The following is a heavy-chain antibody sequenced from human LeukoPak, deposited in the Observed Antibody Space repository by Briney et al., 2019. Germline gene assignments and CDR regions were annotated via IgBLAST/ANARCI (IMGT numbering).Heavy chain of an antibody. Sequence: GGSLRLSCAASGFTFSSYGMHWVRQAPGKGLEWVAFIRYDGSNKYYADSVKGRFTISRDNSKNTLYLQMNSLRAEDTAVYYCAKTVVVTGNPRAFDIWGQGTMVTVSS. V-gene: IGHV3-30*02. CDR3: AKTVVVTGNPRAFDI. CDR1: GFTFSSYG. CDR2: IRYDGSNK. D-gene: IGHD2-21*02. J-gene: IGHJ3*02.